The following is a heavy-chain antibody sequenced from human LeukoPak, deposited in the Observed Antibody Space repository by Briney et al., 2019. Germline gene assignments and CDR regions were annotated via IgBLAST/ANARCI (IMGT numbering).Heavy chain of an antibody. D-gene: IGHD3-22*01. CDR2: IYYSGST. CDR3: ARDHISDYDSSGLD. J-gene: IGHJ4*02. CDR1: GGSISSGGYY. V-gene: IGHV4-31*03. Sequence: SETLSLTCTVSGGSISSGGYYWSWIRQHPGKGLEWIGYIYYSGSTYYNPSLKSRVTISVDTSKNQFSLKLSSVTAADTAVYYCARDHISDYDSSGLDWGQGTLVTVSS.